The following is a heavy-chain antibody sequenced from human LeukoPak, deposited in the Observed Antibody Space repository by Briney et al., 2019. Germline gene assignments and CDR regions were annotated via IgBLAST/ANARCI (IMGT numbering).Heavy chain of an antibody. J-gene: IGHJ4*02. CDR1: GGSFSGYH. CDR3: ARDPTTVATLPYYFDF. V-gene: IGHV4-34*01. CDR2: INDRGRT. Sequence: SETLSLTCAVHGGSFSGYHWKWIRQSPEKGLEWIGEINDRGRTNYNPSLKSRVTLSVDTSKKQFSLRLSAVTAADTAIYYCARDPTTVATLPYYFDFWGQGTLVTVSS. D-gene: IGHD4-17*01.